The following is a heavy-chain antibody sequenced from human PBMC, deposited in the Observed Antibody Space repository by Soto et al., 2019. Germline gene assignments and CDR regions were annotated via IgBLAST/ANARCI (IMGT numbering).Heavy chain of an antibody. Sequence: EVRLLESGGGLVQPGGSLRLSCVASGFTFTTYAMSWVRQAPGKGLECVSSITTSSATAYYADSMKGRLTISRDNXKXXRFRQMNSLRPEDTAIYYCASHYDFLSGPKGWFDPWGQGILVTVSS. D-gene: IGHD3-3*01. CDR2: ITTSSATA. CDR1: GFTFTTYA. J-gene: IGHJ5*02. V-gene: IGHV3-23*01. CDR3: ASHYDFLSGPKGWFDP.